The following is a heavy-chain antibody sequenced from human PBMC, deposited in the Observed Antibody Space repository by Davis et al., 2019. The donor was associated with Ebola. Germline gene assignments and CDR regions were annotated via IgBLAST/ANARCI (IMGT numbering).Heavy chain of an antibody. V-gene: IGHV3-48*03. Sequence: GESLKISCAASGFTFSSYEMNWVRQAPGKGLECISYINTSGGTIYYADSVKGRFTISRDNAKNSLYLQMNSLRAEDTAVYYCARQARNVPAAIPWFDPWGQGTLVTVSS. D-gene: IGHD2-2*02. CDR2: INTSGGTI. J-gene: IGHJ5*02. CDR3: ARQARNVPAAIPWFDP. CDR1: GFTFSSYE.